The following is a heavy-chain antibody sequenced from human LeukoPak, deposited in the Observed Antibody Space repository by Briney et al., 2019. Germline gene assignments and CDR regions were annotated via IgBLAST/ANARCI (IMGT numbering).Heavy chain of an antibody. V-gene: IGHV1-69*04. J-gene: IGHJ4*02. CDR1: GYTFTSYA. Sequence: RASVKVSCKASGYTFTSYAISWVRQAPGQGLEWMGRIIPILGIANYAQKFQGRVTITADKSTSTAYMELSSLRSEDTAVYYCARLITIVRGVIDYWGQGTLVTVSS. CDR3: ARLITIVRGVIDY. CDR2: IIPILGIA. D-gene: IGHD3-10*01.